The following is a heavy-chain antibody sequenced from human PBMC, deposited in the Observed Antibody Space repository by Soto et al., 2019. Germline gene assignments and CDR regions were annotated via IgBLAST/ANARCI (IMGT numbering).Heavy chain of an antibody. Sequence: PGGSLRLSCAASGFTLSSYGMHWVRQAPGKGLEWVAVIWYDGSNKYYADSVKGRFTISRDNSKNTLYLQMNSLRAEDTAVYYCARDLDGSGITYYFDYWGQGTLVTVSS. CDR1: GFTLSSYG. D-gene: IGHD3-10*01. CDR3: ARDLDGSGITYYFDY. J-gene: IGHJ4*02. V-gene: IGHV3-33*01. CDR2: IWYDGSNK.